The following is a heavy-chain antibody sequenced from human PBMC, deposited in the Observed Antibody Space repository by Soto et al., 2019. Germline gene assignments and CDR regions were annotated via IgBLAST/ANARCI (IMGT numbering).Heavy chain of an antibody. J-gene: IGHJ4*02. CDR1: GFTFSDYW. CDR2: ISDDGSTA. Sequence: WGSLRLSCAVSGFTFSDYWMHCVRQVPWKGLTWVSRISDDGSTATYADSVKGRFVISRDNAKNSLYLEMNTLRVDDSGLYYCARGPRVSSTGTGAHWGRGTLVTVSS. V-gene: IGHV3-74*01. CDR3: ARGPRVSSTGTGAH. D-gene: IGHD1-1*01.